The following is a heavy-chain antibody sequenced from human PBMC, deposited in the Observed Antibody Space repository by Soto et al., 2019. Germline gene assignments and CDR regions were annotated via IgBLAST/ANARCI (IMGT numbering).Heavy chain of an antibody. V-gene: IGHV6-1*01. CDR3: ARERGFLSEAFDI. J-gene: IGHJ3*02. D-gene: IGHD2-21*01. CDR2: TYYRSQWHH. Sequence: SQTLSLTCAISGDSVSSNSAAWNWIRQSPSRGLEWLGRTYYRSQWHHGYAPFVKSRITINPDTSKNHFSLQLNSVTPEDTAVYYCARERGFLSEAFDIWGRGTMVTVSS. CDR1: GDSVSSNSAA.